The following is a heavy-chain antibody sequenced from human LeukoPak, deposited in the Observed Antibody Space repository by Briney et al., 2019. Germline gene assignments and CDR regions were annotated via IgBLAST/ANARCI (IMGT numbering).Heavy chain of an antibody. CDR3: ANVYYYGSGGYYPFDY. D-gene: IGHD3-10*01. V-gene: IGHV3-30*02. CDR2: IRYDGSNK. Sequence: PGGSLRLSCAASGFTFSSYGMHWVRQAPGKGLEWVAFIRYDGSNKYYADSVKGRFTISRDNSKNTLYLQMNSLRAEDTAVYYCANVYYYGSGGYYPFDYWGQGTLVTVSS. J-gene: IGHJ4*02. CDR1: GFTFSSYG.